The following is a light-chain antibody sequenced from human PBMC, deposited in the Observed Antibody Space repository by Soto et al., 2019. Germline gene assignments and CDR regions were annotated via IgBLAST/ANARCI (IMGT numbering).Light chain of an antibody. CDR3: HQYCSSPRT. CDR1: QSVSSNF. CDR2: GAS. Sequence: EIVLTQSPGTLSLSPGDRATLSCRASQSVSSNFVAWYQQKPGQAPRLLIYGASIRATGIPDRFSGSGSGTDFTVTIRRLEPEEFAMYFCHQYCSSPRTFGQGTKVEIK. J-gene: IGKJ1*01. V-gene: IGKV3-20*01.